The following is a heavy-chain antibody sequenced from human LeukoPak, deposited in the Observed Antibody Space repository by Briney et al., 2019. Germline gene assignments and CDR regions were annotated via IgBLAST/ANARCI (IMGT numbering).Heavy chain of an antibody. D-gene: IGHD3-22*01. J-gene: IGHJ4*02. V-gene: IGHV1-18*01. CDR3: ARLYYYDRAPYFDY. CDR2: ISAYNGNT. Sequence: PVASVKVSCKASGYTFTSYGISWVRQAPGQGLEWMGWISAYNGNTNYAQKLQGRVTMTTDTSTSTAYMELRSLRSDDTAVYYCARLYYYDRAPYFDYWGQGILVTVSS. CDR1: GYTFTSYG.